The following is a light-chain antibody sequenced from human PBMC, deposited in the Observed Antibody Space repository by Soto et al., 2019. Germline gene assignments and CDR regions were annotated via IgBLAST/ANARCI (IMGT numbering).Light chain of an antibody. J-gene: IGLJ7*01. Sequence: QSALTQPASVSGSPGQSITISCTGTSSNVGTYNLVSWYQQHPGKAPKLMIYEGSKRPSGISNRFSGSKSGSTASLTISGLQAEDEADYYCAAWDDSLSGAVFGGGTQLTVL. CDR1: SSNVGTYNL. CDR3: AAWDDSLSGAV. V-gene: IGLV2-23*01. CDR2: EGS.